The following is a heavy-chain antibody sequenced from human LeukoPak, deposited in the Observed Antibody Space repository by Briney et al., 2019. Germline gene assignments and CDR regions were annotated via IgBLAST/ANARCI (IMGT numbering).Heavy chain of an antibody. V-gene: IGHV1-2*02. CDR2: INPNSGGT. CDR3: ARVGVMSGELLPDDP. D-gene: IGHD1-26*01. Sequence: GASVKVSCKASGYTFTGYYMHWVRQAPGQGLEWMGWINPNSGGTNYAQKFQGRVTMTRDTSISTAYMELSRLRSDDTAVYYCARVGVMSGELLPDDPWGQGTLVTVSS. J-gene: IGHJ5*02. CDR1: GYTFTGYY.